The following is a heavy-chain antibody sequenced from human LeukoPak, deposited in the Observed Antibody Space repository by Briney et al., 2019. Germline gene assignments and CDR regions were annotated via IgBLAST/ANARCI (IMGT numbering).Heavy chain of an antibody. Sequence: SETLSLTCTVSGGSISSSSYYWAWIRQPPGKGLEWIGSIHYSGSTYYNPSLKSRVTISVDTSKNQFSLKLSSVTAADTAVYYCARLPPRRTRDIVVVPAAVVDYWGQGTLVTVSS. J-gene: IGHJ4*02. CDR1: GGSISSSSYY. V-gene: IGHV4-39*07. CDR3: ARLPPRRTRDIVVVPAAVVDY. CDR2: IHYSGST. D-gene: IGHD2-2*01.